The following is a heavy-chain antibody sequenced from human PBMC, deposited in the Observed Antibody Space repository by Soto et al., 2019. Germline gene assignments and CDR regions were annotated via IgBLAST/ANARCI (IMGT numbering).Heavy chain of an antibody. CDR2: ISSSSSYT. Sequence: LRLSCAASGFTFSDYYMSWIRQAPGKGLEWVSYISSSSSYTNYADSVKGRFTISRDNAKNSLYLQMNSLRAEDTAVYYCARVSSSPNPDYWGQGTLVTVSS. J-gene: IGHJ4*02. D-gene: IGHD6-6*01. CDR1: GFTFSDYY. V-gene: IGHV3-11*06. CDR3: ARVSSSPNPDY.